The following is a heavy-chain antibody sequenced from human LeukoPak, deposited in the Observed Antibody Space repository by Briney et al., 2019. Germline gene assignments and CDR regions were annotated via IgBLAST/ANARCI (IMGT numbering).Heavy chain of an antibody. J-gene: IGHJ5*02. Sequence: ASVKVSCKASGGTFSSYAISWVRQAPGQGLEWMGGIIPIFGTANYAQKFQGRVTITADESTSTAYMELSSLRSEDTAVYYCAREDSSSWYYNWFDPWGQGTLVTVSS. V-gene: IGHV1-69*01. CDR1: GGTFSSYA. CDR3: AREDSSSWYYNWFDP. CDR2: IIPIFGTA. D-gene: IGHD6-13*01.